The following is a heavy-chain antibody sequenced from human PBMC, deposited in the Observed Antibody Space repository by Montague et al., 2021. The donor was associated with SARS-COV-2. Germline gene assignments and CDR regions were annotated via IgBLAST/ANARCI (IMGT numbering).Heavy chain of an antibody. D-gene: IGHD1-26*01. Sequence: SETLYLTCTVSGGSISSTSYYWGWVRQPPGKGLEWIGSIYHSGSAYYNPSLKSRVTISIDTSKNQFSLKLSSVTAADTAVYYCARVPDSGTYWSCDYWGQGTLVTVSS. V-gene: IGHV4-39*07. J-gene: IGHJ4*02. CDR2: IYHSGSA. CDR1: GGSISSTSYY. CDR3: ARVPDSGTYWSCDY.